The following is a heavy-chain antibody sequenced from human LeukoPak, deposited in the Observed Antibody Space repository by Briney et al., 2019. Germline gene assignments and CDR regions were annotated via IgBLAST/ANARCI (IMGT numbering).Heavy chain of an antibody. CDR1: GFTFSSYN. V-gene: IGHV3-21*01. CDR2: ISSSSSYI. Sequence: GGSLRLSCAASGFTFSSYNMNWVRQAPGKGLEWVSSISSSSSYIYYADSVKGRFTISRDNAKNSLYLQMNSLRAEDTAVYYCARDAATDFYYGMDVWGQGTTVTVSS. J-gene: IGHJ6*02. CDR3: ARDAATDFYYGMDV. D-gene: IGHD2-15*01.